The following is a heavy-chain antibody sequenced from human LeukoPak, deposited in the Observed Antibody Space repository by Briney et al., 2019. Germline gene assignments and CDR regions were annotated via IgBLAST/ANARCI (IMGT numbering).Heavy chain of an antibody. V-gene: IGHV3-48*03. CDR1: GFTFSSYE. Sequence: GGSLRLSCAASGFTFSSYEMNWVRQAPGKGLEWVSYISSSGSTIYYADSVKGRFTISRDNAKNSLYLQMNSLRAEDTAVYYCARGPYDYVWGSYRYTWGNWFDPWGQGTLVTVSS. D-gene: IGHD3-16*02. CDR2: ISSSGSTI. J-gene: IGHJ5*02. CDR3: ARGPYDYVWGSYRYTWGNWFDP.